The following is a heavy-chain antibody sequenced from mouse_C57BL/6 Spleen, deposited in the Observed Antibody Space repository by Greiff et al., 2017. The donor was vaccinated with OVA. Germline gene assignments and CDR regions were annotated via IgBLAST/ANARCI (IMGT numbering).Heavy chain of an antibody. J-gene: IGHJ1*03. V-gene: IGHV10-1*01. CDR1: GFSFNTYA. Sequence: EVKLVESGGGLVQPKGSLKLSCAASGFSFNTYAMNWVRQAPGKGLEWVARIRSKSNNYATYYADSVKDRFTISRDDSESMLYLQMNNLKTEDTAMYYCVRDYDGYFDVWGTGTTVTVSS. CDR2: IRSKSNNYAT. D-gene: IGHD2-4*01. CDR3: VRDYDGYFDV.